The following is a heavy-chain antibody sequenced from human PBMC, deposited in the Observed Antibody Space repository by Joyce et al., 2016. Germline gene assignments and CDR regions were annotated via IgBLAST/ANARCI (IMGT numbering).Heavy chain of an antibody. CDR1: GLSHTTNDVG. CDR3: AFKNSSGWKNWFDP. D-gene: IGHD6-19*01. J-gene: IGHJ5*02. V-gene: IGHV2-5*02. Sequence: QITLKESGPTLVKPTQTLTLTCSFSGLSHTTNDVGVGWIRQPPGKALEWLAVVYWDDEKRYSPSLKSRLTITKDTSKNQVVLTMTNVDPVDTATYYCAFKNSSGWKNWFDPWGQGTLVTVSS. CDR2: VYWDDEK.